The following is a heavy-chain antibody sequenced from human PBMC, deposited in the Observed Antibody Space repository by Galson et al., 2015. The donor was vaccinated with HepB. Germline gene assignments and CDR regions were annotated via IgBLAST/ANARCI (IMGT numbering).Heavy chain of an antibody. V-gene: IGHV4-59*08. D-gene: IGHD1-14*01. CDR1: GGSISDHY. CDR3: GRQTHHQNPMDV. J-gene: IGHJ6*02. Sequence: VSGGSISDHYWSWIRQSPGKGLEWIGYIYYSDTWTTNYNPSLRSRVTISFDTSNNQVSLELSSVTAADTAMYYCGRQTHHQNPMDVWGQGTTVTVS. CDR2: IYYSDTWTT.